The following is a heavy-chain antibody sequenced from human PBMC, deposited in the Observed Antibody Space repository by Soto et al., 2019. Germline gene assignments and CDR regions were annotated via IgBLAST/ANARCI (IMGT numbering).Heavy chain of an antibody. D-gene: IGHD5-18*01. CDR2: IIPIFGTA. CDR1: GVTFSSYA. Sequence: GASVKVSCKASGVTFSSYAISWVRQAPGQGLEWMGGIIPIFGTANYAQKFQGRVTITADESTSTAYMELSSLRSEDTAVYYCAREKEYSYGRNPFDYWGQGTLVTVSS. V-gene: IGHV1-69*13. CDR3: AREKEYSYGRNPFDY. J-gene: IGHJ4*02.